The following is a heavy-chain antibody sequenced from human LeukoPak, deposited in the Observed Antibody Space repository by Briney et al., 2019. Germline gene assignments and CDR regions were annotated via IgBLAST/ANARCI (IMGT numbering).Heavy chain of an antibody. Sequence: QPGGSLRLSCAASEFSVGSNYMTWVRQAPGGGLEWVSLIYRGGSTYYADSVKGRFTISRDHSKDTLYLQMNSLRPEDTALYYCAKEGHYVWGSYRPEWLKSWGQGTLVTVSS. J-gene: IGHJ5*02. CDR3: AKEGHYVWGSYRPEWLKS. D-gene: IGHD3-16*02. CDR1: EFSVGSNY. V-gene: IGHV3-66*02. CDR2: IYRGGST.